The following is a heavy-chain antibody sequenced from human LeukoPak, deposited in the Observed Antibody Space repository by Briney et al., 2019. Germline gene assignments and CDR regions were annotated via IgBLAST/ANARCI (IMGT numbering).Heavy chain of an antibody. Sequence: GGSLRLSCAASGFTFSSYSMNWVRQAPGKGLEWVSYISSSSSTIYYADSVKGRFTISRDNAKNSLYLQMNSLRAEDTAVYYCAREGDYYDSSGYYYATPGAFDIWGQGTMVTVSS. CDR1: GFTFSSYS. J-gene: IGHJ3*02. CDR2: ISSSSSTI. V-gene: IGHV3-48*04. CDR3: AREGDYYDSSGYYYATPGAFDI. D-gene: IGHD3-22*01.